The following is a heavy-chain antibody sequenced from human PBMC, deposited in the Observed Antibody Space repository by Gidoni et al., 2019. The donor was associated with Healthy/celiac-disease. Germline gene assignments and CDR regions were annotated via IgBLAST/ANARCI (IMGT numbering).Heavy chain of an antibody. Sequence: QVQLVQSGAEVKKPGASVKVSCKTSGYTFTSYHMPWVRQAPGQGLEWMAIINPTDNGKAYPQKFRGRVTVTKDTSTSTVYIEVRSLRPEDTAVYYCAREAGVIPAGDRYFDHWGQGTLVTVSS. D-gene: IGHD7-27*01. CDR1: GYTFTSYH. CDR2: INPTDNGK. CDR3: AREAGVIPAGDRYFDH. V-gene: IGHV1-46*01. J-gene: IGHJ4*02.